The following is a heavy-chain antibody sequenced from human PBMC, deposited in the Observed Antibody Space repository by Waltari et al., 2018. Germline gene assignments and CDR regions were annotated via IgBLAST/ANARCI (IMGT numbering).Heavy chain of an antibody. CDR1: GFTFSSYE. D-gene: IGHD3-22*01. Sequence: EVQLVESGGGLVQPGGSLRLSCAASGFTFSSYEMNWVRQAPGQGLEWVSYISSSGSTIYYADSVKGRFTISRDNAKNSLYLQMNSLRAEDTAVYYCARVMEDYYDSSYPHNGDAFDIWGQGTMVTVSS. CDR2: ISSSGSTI. V-gene: IGHV3-48*03. CDR3: ARVMEDYYDSSYPHNGDAFDI. J-gene: IGHJ3*02.